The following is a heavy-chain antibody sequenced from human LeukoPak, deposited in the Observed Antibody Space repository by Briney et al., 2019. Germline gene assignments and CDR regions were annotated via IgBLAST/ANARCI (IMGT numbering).Heavy chain of an antibody. Sequence: GGSLRLSCAASGFTFSSYAMHWVRQAPGKGLKWVAVISYDGSNKYYADSVKGRFTISRDNSKNTLYLQMNSLRAEDTAVYYCAREYCSSTSWYYGMDVWGQGTTVTVSS. D-gene: IGHD2-2*01. CDR3: AREYCSSTSWYYGMDV. V-gene: IGHV3-30-3*01. J-gene: IGHJ6*02. CDR2: ISYDGSNK. CDR1: GFTFSSYA.